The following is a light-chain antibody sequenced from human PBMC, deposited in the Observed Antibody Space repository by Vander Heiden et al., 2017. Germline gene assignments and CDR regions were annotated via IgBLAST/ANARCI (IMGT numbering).Light chain of an antibody. V-gene: IGLV2-14*04. CDR1: SSDVGGYNY. Sequence: QSIPISCPGTSSDVGGYNYVSWYQQHPGKAPKLMIYDVSNRPSGVSNRFSGSKSGNTASLTISGLQAEDEADYYCSSYTSSSTLVFGGGTKLTVL. J-gene: IGLJ2*01. CDR3: SSYTSSSTLV. CDR2: DVS.